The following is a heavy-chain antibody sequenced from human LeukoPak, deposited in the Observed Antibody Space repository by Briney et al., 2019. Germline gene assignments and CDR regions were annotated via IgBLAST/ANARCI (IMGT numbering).Heavy chain of an antibody. D-gene: IGHD5-18*01. Sequence: SETLSLTCTVSGGSISSYYWTWIRQPPGKGLEWIGYIYYSGSTSYNPSLKSRVTISVDTSKNQFSLKLSSMTAADTAVYYCVCTNPDTTMAFDYWGQGTLVTVSS. CDR3: VCTNPDTTMAFDY. V-gene: IGHV4-59*08. J-gene: IGHJ4*02. CDR1: GGSISSYY. CDR2: IYYSGST.